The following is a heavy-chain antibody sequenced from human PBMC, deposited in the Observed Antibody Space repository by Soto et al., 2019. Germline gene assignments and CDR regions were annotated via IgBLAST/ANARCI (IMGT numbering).Heavy chain of an antibody. V-gene: IGHV1-58*01. J-gene: IGHJ3*02. Sequence: ASVEVSCKXSGFTFTSSAVQWVRQARGQRLEWIGWIVVGSGNTNYAQKFQERVTITRDMSTSTAYMELSSLRSEDTAVYYCAADPTYYYGSGSYIDAFDIWGQGTMVTVSS. CDR2: IVVGSGNT. CDR1: GFTFTSSA. D-gene: IGHD3-10*01. CDR3: AADPTYYYGSGSYIDAFDI.